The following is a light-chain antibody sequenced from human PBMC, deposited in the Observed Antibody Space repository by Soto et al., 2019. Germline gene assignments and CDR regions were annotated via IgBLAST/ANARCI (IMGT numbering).Light chain of an antibody. CDR3: QHYNRYSEA. Sequence: DIQMTQSPSTLSGSVGDRVTITCRASQTISSWLAWYQQKPGKAPKLLIYKASTLKSGVPSRFSGSGSGTEFTLIISSQQPDDFATYYCQHYNRYSEAFGQGTKVELK. V-gene: IGKV1-5*03. J-gene: IGKJ1*01. CDR2: KAS. CDR1: QTISSW.